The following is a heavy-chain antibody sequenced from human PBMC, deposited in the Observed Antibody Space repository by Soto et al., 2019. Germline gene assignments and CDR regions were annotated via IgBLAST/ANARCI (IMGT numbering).Heavy chain of an antibody. J-gene: IGHJ6*02. CDR1: GYSFTSYW. CDR3: ARRGGSQRIHSSTYYYGMDV. CDR2: IDPSDSYT. D-gene: IGHD2-15*01. V-gene: IGHV5-10-1*01. Sequence: GESLKISCKGSGYSFTSYWISWVRQMPGKGLEWMGRIDPSDSYTNYSPSFQGHVTISADKSISTAYLQWSSLKASDTAMYYCARRGGSQRIHSSTYYYGMDVWGQGTKVTVYS.